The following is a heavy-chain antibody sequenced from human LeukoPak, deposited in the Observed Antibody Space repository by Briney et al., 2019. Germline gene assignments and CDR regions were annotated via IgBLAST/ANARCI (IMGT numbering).Heavy chain of an antibody. CDR2: IYTSGST. CDR1: GGSISSYY. Sequence: SETLSLTCTVSGGSISSYYWSWIRQPPGKGLEWIGYIYTSGSTNYDPSLKSRVTISVDTSKNQFSLKLSSVTAADTAVYYCARLRWRTEYQLLPENWFDPWGQGTLVTVYS. V-gene: IGHV4-4*09. D-gene: IGHD2-2*01. CDR3: ARLRWRTEYQLLPENWFDP. J-gene: IGHJ5*02.